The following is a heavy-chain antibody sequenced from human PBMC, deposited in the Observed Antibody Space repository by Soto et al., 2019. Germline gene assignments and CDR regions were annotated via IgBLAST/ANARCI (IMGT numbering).Heavy chain of an antibody. J-gene: IGHJ4*02. CDR1: GFSLSTSGMR. CDR2: IDWDDDK. CDR3: SLTLRYFDWLFDY. Sequence: SGHTLVNPTQTLTLTCTFSGFSLSTSGMRVSWIRQPPGKALEWLARIDWDDDKFYSTSLKTRLTISKDTSKNQVVLTMTNMDPVDTATYYCSLTLRYFDWLFDYWCQGTLGTVS. V-gene: IGHV2-70*04. D-gene: IGHD3-9*01.